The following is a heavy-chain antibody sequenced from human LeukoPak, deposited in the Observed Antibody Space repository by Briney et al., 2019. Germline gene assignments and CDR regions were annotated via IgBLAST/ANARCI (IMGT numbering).Heavy chain of an antibody. CDR2: INHSGST. J-gene: IGHJ5*02. CDR3: ARFRYSSSWYGPRNWFDP. V-gene: IGHV4-34*01. Sequence: PSETLSLTCAVYGGSFSGYYWSWIRQPPGKGLEWIGEINHSGSTNYNPSLKSRVTISVDTSKNQFSLKLSSVTAADTAVYYCARFRYSSSWYGPRNWFDPWGQGTLVTVSS. D-gene: IGHD6-13*01. CDR1: GGSFSGYY.